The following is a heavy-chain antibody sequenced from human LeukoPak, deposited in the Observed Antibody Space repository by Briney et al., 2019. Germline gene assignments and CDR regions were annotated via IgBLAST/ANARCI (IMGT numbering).Heavy chain of an antibody. D-gene: IGHD1-26*01. J-gene: IGHJ4*02. CDR1: GGSISSSSYY. CDR3: ARLNREPPDY. CDR2: IYYSGST. V-gene: IGHV4-39*01. Sequence: PSETLSLTCTVSGGSISSSSYYWGWIRQPPGKGLEWIGSIYYSGSTYYNPSLKSRVTISVDTSKNQFSLKLSSVTAADTAVYYCARLNREPPDYWGQGTLVTVSS.